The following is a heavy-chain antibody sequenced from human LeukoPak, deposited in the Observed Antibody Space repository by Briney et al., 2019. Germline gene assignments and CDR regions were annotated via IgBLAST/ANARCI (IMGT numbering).Heavy chain of an antibody. Sequence: GGSLRLSCAASGFTFSSYSMNWVRQAPGKGLEWVSSISSSSSYIYYADSVKGRFTISRDNAKNTLYLQMNSLRAEDTAVYYCAKDRSIAARVTPLGYWGQGTLVTVSS. V-gene: IGHV3-21*04. CDR2: ISSSSSYI. CDR3: AKDRSIAARVTPLGY. CDR1: GFTFSSYS. J-gene: IGHJ4*02. D-gene: IGHD6-6*01.